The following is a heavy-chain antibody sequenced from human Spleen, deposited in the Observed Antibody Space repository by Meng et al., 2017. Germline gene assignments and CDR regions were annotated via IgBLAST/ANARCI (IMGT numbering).Heavy chain of an antibody. CDR1: GASISSGDYF. CDR2: IYYSGST. Sequence: QVQLQESGPGLVKPSQTLSLTCTVSGASISSGDYFWIWIRQPPGRGLEWIGYIYYSGSTYYNPSLRSRVTISVDTSKNQFSLILTSVTAADTAVYFCARVETATTNPYFDYWGQGTLVTVSS. D-gene: IGHD5-24*01. V-gene: IGHV4-30-4*01. J-gene: IGHJ4*02. CDR3: ARVETATTNPYFDY.